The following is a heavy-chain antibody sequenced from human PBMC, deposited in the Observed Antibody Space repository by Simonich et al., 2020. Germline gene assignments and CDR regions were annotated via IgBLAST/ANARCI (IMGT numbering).Heavy chain of an antibody. V-gene: IGHV1-2*02. CDR1: GYTFTGYY. J-gene: IGHJ2*01. CDR2: INPNSGGT. Sequence: QVQLVQSGAEVKKPGASVKVSCKASGYTFTGYYMHWVRQAPGQGLEWMGWINPNSGGTNYAQKVQGRVTMTRDTSISTAYVELSRLRSDDTAVYYCASYSPSIAARPYWYFDLWGRGTLVTVSS. CDR3: ASYSPSIAARPYWYFDL. D-gene: IGHD6-6*01.